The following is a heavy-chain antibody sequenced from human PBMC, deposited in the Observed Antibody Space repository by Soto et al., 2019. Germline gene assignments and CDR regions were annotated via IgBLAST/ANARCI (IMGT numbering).Heavy chain of an antibody. CDR2: ISSTTNYI. J-gene: IGHJ4*02. Sequence: GGSLRLSCAASGFTFTRYSMNWVRQAPGKGLEWVSSISSTTNYIYYGDSMKGRFAISRDNAKNSLYLEMNSLRAEDTAVYYCERESEDLTSNFDYWGQGTLVTVSS. V-gene: IGHV3-21*06. CDR3: ERESEDLTSNFDY. CDR1: GFTFTRYS.